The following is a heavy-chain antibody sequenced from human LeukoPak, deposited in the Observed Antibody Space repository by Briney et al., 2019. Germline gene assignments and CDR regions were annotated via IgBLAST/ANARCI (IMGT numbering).Heavy chain of an antibody. Sequence: ASVTVSFTASGYTFTVYYMHWVRQAPGQGLGLMGWINPNRGGTNYAQKFQGRVTMTRDTSISTAYMELSRLRSDDTAVYYCARMRYYYDSSGYHYFDYWGQGTLVTVSS. V-gene: IGHV1-2*02. CDR1: GYTFTVYY. CDR3: ARMRYYYDSSGYHYFDY. CDR2: INPNRGGT. J-gene: IGHJ4*02. D-gene: IGHD3-22*01.